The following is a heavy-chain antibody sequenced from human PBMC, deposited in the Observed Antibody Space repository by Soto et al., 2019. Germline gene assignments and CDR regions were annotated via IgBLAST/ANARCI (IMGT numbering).Heavy chain of an antibody. Sequence: QVQLQQWGAGLLKPSETLSLTCAVYGGSFSGYYWSWIRQPPGKGLEWIGESNHSGSTNYNPSLKRRVTISVDTSKNQFSLKLSSVTAADTAVYYCERVWFGTDAFDIWGQGTMVTVSS. J-gene: IGHJ3*02. CDR1: GGSFSGYY. D-gene: IGHD3-10*01. V-gene: IGHV4-34*01. CDR2: SNHSGST. CDR3: ERVWFGTDAFDI.